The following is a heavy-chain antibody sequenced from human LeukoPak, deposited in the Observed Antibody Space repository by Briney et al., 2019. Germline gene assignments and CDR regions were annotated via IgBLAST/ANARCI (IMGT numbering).Heavy chain of an antibody. D-gene: IGHD3-10*01. CDR1: GFTVSSYA. Sequence: GGSLRLSCSASGFTVSSYAMHWVRQAPGKGLQYVSAITSNGDSTYYADSVKGRFTISRDNSKNTLFLQMNSLRAEDTALYYCAKHFGSGDYYNFFDDWGQGTLVSVSS. CDR3: AKHFGSGDYYNFFDD. V-gene: IGHV3-64*04. CDR2: ITSNGDST. J-gene: IGHJ4*02.